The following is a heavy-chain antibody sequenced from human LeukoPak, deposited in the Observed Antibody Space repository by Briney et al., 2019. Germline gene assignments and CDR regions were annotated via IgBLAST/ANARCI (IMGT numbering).Heavy chain of an antibody. J-gene: IGHJ4*02. CDR3: ARDRGVYSRTLED. CDR2: ISSSSNYI. V-gene: IGHV3-21*01. CDR1: GFTFSSYG. Sequence: AGGSLRLSCAASGFTFSSYGMSWVRQAPGKGLEWLSSISSSSNYIYYADSLKGRFTISRDNAKNSLYLQMNSLRAEDTAVYYCARDRGVYSRTLEDWGQGTLVTVSS. D-gene: IGHD6-13*01.